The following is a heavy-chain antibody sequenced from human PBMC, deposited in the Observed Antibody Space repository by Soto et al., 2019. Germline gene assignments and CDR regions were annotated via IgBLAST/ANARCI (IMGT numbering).Heavy chain of an antibody. Sequence: SETLSLTCAVSGDSISSGGYSWSWIRQPPGRNLEWIGYIYHSGSTYYNPSLKSRVTISVDRSKNQFSLKLSSVTAADTAVYYCARSWGPNWFDPWGQGTLVTVSS. CDR2: IYHSGST. D-gene: IGHD3-16*01. CDR1: GDSISSGGYS. V-gene: IGHV4-30-2*01. CDR3: ARSWGPNWFDP. J-gene: IGHJ5*02.